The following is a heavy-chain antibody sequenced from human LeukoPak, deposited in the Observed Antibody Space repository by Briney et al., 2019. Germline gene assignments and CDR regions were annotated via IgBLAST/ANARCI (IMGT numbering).Heavy chain of an antibody. V-gene: IGHV3-53*01. D-gene: IGHD3-22*01. CDR2: IYSGGST. Sequence: GGSLRLSCTVSGFTVSSDSMSWVRQAPGKGLEWVSFIYSGGSTHYSDSVKGRFTISRDNSKNTLYLQMNSLRAEDTAVYYCAKDQDYYDSSGYPNWGQGTLVTVSS. CDR3: AKDQDYYDSSGYPN. J-gene: IGHJ4*02. CDR1: GFTVSSDS.